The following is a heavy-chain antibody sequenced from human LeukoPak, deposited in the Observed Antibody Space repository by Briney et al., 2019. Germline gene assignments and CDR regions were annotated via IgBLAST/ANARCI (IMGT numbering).Heavy chain of an antibody. CDR2: ISGSGGST. J-gene: IGHJ4*02. CDR1: GFTFDDYG. V-gene: IGHV3-23*01. Sequence: GGSLRLSCAASGFTFDDYGMNWVRQAPGKGLEWVSAISGSGGSTYYADSVKGRFTISRDNSKNTLYLQMNSLRAEDTAVYYCAKDRPTRSGTFDYWGQGTLVTVSS. D-gene: IGHD2-15*01. CDR3: AKDRPTRSGTFDY.